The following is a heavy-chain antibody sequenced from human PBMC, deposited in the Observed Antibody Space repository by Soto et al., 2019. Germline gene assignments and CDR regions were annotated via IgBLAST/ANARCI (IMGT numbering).Heavy chain of an antibody. CDR3: ARGVWYNWFDP. CDR1: GFTFSSYT. J-gene: IGHJ5*02. CDR2: ISSSSTI. Sequence: GGSLRLSCAASGFTFSSYTMYWVRQAPGKGLEWVSYISSSSTIYYADSVKGRFTISRDNAKNSLYLQMNSLRDEDTAVYYCARGVWYNWFDPWGQGTLVTVSS. D-gene: IGHD6-13*01. V-gene: IGHV3-48*02.